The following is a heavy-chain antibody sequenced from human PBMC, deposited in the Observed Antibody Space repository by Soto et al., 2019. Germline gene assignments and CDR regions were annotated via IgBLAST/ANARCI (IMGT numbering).Heavy chain of an antibody. CDR2: IIPIFKAA. V-gene: IGHV1-69*06. J-gene: IGHJ5*02. CDR3: ARQMVSSGWHYGNWFDP. D-gene: IGHD6-19*01. CDR1: GGTFSTYA. Sequence: QEQLVQSGAEVKKPGSSVKVSCKVSGGTFSTYAISWVRQAPGQGLDWMGGIIPIFKAAKYAQKFQGRVTITADKSTSTAHMELSSLRSEDTAVYYCARQMVSSGWHYGNWFDPWGQGTPVTVSS.